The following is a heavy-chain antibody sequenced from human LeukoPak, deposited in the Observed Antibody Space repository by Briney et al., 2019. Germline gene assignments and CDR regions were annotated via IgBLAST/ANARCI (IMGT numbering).Heavy chain of an antibody. CDR3: ARTRYNWNPDFDY. CDR1: GYTFTGYY. V-gene: IGHV1-2*02. D-gene: IGHD1-20*01. CDR2: INPNSGGT. J-gene: IGHJ4*02. Sequence: GASVKVSCKASGYTFTGYYMHWVRQAPGQGLEWMGWINPNSGGTNYAQKFQGRVTMTRDTSISTAYMELSRLRSDDTAVYYCARTRYNWNPDFDYWGQGTLVTVSS.